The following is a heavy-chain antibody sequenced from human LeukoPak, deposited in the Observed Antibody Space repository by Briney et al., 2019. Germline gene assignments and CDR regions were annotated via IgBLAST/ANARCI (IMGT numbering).Heavy chain of an antibody. J-gene: IGHJ2*01. V-gene: IGHV3-23*01. CDR3: AKDRTVGASYWYFDL. CDR1: GFTFSNKA. CDR2: ISGSGGST. Sequence: GGSLRLSCAASGFTFSNKAMSWVRQAPGKGLEWVSTISGSGGSTYYADSVRGRFTISRDNSKNTLYLQMNSLRAEDTAIYYCAKDRTVGASYWYFDLWGRGTLVTVSS. D-gene: IGHD1-26*01.